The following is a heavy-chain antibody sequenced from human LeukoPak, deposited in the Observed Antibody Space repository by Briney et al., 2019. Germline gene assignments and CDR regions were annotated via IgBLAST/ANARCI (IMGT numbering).Heavy chain of an antibody. J-gene: IGHJ5*02. CDR2: MNPNSGNT. CDR1: GYTFTSYD. D-gene: IGHD3-10*01. Sequence: ASVKVSCKASGYTFTSYDINWVRQATGQGLEWMGWMNPNSGNTGYAQKFQGRVTMTRNTSISTAYMELSSLRSEDTAVYYCASGRYGSGSYYNPNYNWFDPWGQGTLVTVSS. V-gene: IGHV1-8*01. CDR3: ASGRYGSGSYYNPNYNWFDP.